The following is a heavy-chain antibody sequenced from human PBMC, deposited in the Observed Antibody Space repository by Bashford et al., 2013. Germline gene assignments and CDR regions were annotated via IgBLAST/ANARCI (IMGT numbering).Heavy chain of an antibody. CDR2: INPNNGGT. CDR3: ALSTGWLFDF. D-gene: IGHD6-19*01. Sequence: WVRQAPGQGLEWMGWINPNNGGTNYAQKFQGWVTMTRDTSISTAYMELSRLRSDDTAVYYCALSTGWLFDFWGQGTLVTVSS. V-gene: IGHV1-2*04. J-gene: IGHJ4*02.